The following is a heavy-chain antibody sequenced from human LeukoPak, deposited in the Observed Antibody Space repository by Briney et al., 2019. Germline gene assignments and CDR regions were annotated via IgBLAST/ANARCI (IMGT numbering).Heavy chain of an antibody. D-gene: IGHD3-10*01. CDR1: GGSFSNYY. Sequence: SETLSLTCAVSGGSFSNYYWSWIRQPPGKGLEWVGEINHSGSTNYNPSLKSRVAISVDTSKNQFSLKMSSVTAEDTAVYFCARRRDHLPVIRGAPNARLFDPGGQETLVTVSP. CDR2: INHSGST. V-gene: IGHV4-34*01. J-gene: IGHJ5*02. CDR3: ARRRDHLPVIRGAPNARLFDP.